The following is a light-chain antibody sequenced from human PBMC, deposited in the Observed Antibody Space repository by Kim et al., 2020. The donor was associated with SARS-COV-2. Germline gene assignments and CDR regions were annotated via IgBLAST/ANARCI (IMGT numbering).Light chain of an antibody. Sequence: GDRVAVTCRTSQGIDNHLAWYQQTPGKAPKLLIFAASTLQSGVPSRFSGSGSGTEFTLTVSSLQPEDFAIYYCQQLNTYPWTFGQGTKVDIK. J-gene: IGKJ1*01. CDR1: QGIDNH. CDR3: QQLNTYPWT. V-gene: IGKV1-9*01. CDR2: AAS.